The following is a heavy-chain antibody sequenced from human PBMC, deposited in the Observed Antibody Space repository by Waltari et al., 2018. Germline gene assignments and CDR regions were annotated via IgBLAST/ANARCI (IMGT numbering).Heavy chain of an antibody. CDR1: GGSISSSSYY. Sequence: QLQLQESGPGLVKPSETLSLTCTVSGGSISSSSYYWGWIRQPPGKGLEWIGSIYYSGSTYYNPSLKSRVTISVDTSKNQFSLKLSAVTAADTAVYYCARRGLNYYYYGMDVWGQGTTVTVSS. D-gene: IGHD4-17*01. CDR2: IYYSGST. CDR3: ARRGLNYYYYGMDV. J-gene: IGHJ6*02. V-gene: IGHV4-39*07.